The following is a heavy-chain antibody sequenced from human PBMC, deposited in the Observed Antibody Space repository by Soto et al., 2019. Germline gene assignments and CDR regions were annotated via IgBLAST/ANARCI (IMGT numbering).Heavy chain of an antibody. CDR2: ISGSGGNT. Sequence: PVGSLRLSCSASGFTFASYTMDWVRQAPGKGLECVSSISGSGGNTYYADSVKGRFTISRDNSKNTLCLQMTSLRVDDTAVYYCAKRGVYKPDYWGQGTLVTVSS. J-gene: IGHJ4*02. D-gene: IGHD1-1*01. V-gene: IGHV3-23*01. CDR3: AKRGVYKPDY. CDR1: GFTFASYT.